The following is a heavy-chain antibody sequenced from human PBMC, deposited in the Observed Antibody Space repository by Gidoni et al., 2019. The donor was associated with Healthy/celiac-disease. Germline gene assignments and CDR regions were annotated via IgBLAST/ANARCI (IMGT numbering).Heavy chain of an antibody. CDR1: GGSFSNYY. D-gene: IGHD2-2*02. CDR2: INHSGST. Sequence: QVQLQQWGAGLLKPSETLSLTCAVYGGSFSNYYWNWIRQPPGKGLEWIGEINHSGSTNYNPSLKSRVTISVDTSKNQFSQKVNSVTAADTAVYYCARGNYCSSTSCYRAPFDCWGQGTLVTVSS. V-gene: IGHV4-34*01. CDR3: ARGNYCSSTSCYRAPFDC. J-gene: IGHJ4*02.